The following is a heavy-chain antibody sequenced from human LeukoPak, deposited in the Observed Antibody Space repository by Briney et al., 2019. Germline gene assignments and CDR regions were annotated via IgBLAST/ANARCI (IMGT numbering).Heavy chain of an antibody. D-gene: IGHD3/OR15-3a*01. CDR2: IYSGGST. Sequence: PGGSRRLSCAASGFTVSSNYMSWVRQAPGKGLEWVSVIYSGGSTYYADSVKGRFTISRDNSKNTLYLQMNSLRAEDTAVYYCARDGMDWLLDYWGQGTLVTVSS. V-gene: IGHV3-66*01. CDR3: ARDGMDWLLDY. J-gene: IGHJ4*02. CDR1: GFTVSSNY.